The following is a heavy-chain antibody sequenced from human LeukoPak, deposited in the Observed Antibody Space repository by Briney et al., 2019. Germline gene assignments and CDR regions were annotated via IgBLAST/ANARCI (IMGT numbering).Heavy chain of an antibody. CDR1: GGSISSSSYY. CDR2: IYYSGST. CDR3: ARGLRGYSGYDRVWDAFDI. V-gene: IGHV4-39*07. Sequence: PSETLSLTCTVSGGSISSSSYYWGWIRQPPGKGLEWIGSIYYSGSTYYNPFLKSRVTISVDTSKNQFSLKLSSVTAADTAVYYCARGLRGYSGYDRVWDAFDIWGQGTMVTVSS. J-gene: IGHJ3*02. D-gene: IGHD5-12*01.